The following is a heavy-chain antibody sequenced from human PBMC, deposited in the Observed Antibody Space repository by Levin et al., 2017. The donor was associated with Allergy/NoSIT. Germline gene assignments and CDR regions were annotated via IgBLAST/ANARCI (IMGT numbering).Heavy chain of an antibody. CDR2: SYHSGST. CDR3: AGGRSSAGLFDY. V-gene: IGHV4-31*03. CDR1: GVSLPSGGDY. Sequence: SQTLSLTCSVSGVSLPSGGDYWTWIRQHPVKGLEWIVCSYHSGSTFYSPSLESRVDISLDTSKSQFSLRLISVTAADTAIYYCAGGRSSAGLFDYWGQGVLVTVSS. D-gene: IGHD6-13*01. J-gene: IGHJ4*03.